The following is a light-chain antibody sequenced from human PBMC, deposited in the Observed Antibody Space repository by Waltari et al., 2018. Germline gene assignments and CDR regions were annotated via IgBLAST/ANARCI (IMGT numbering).Light chain of an antibody. CDR3: QQYNNWPPMVT. J-gene: IGKJ4*01. V-gene: IGKV3-15*01. CDR1: QSVSSN. CDR2: GAS. Sequence: EIVMTQSPATLSVSPGERATLSCRASQSVSSNLAWYPQKPGQAPRLLIYGASTRATGIPARFSGSGSGTEFTLTISSLQSEDFAVYYCQQYNNWPPMVTFGGGTKVEIK.